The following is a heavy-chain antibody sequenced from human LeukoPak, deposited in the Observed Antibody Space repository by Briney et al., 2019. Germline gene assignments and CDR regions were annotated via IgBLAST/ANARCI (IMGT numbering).Heavy chain of an antibody. CDR2: ISSSSSYI. V-gene: IGHV3-21*01. Sequence: GGSLRLSCAASGFTFSSYSMNWVRQAPGKGLEWVSSISSSSSYIYYADSVKGRFTISRDNAKNSLYLQMNSLRAEDTAVYYCARGSGRYLATDGFDIWGQGTMVTVSS. D-gene: IGHD1-26*01. CDR3: ARGSGRYLATDGFDI. J-gene: IGHJ3*02. CDR1: GFTFSSYS.